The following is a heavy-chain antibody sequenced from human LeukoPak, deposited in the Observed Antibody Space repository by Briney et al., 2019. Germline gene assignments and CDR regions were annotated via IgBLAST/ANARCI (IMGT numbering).Heavy chain of an antibody. D-gene: IGHD3-3*01. CDR3: ARSLGSGYYFFDY. Sequence: GRSLRLSCAASGFTFSTYAMHWVRQAPGKGLEWVAIISYDGSNKYYVDSVKGRFTISRDNSKNTLYLQMNSLRTEDTTVYYCARSLGSGYYFFDYWGQGTPVTVFS. CDR2: ISYDGSNK. CDR1: GFTFSTYA. J-gene: IGHJ4*02. V-gene: IGHV3-30-3*01.